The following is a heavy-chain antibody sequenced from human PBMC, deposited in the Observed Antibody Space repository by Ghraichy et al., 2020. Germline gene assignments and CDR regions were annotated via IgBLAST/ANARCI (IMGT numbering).Heavy chain of an antibody. J-gene: IGHJ2*01. Sequence: VWINAGNGNTKYSQKFQGRVTITRDTSASTAYMELSSLRSEDTTVYYCAGVGYSSSWYDWYFDLWGRCSLVAVSS. D-gene: IGHD6-13*01. CDR3: AGVGYSSSWYDWYFDL. CDR2: INAGNGNT. V-gene: IGHV1-3*01.